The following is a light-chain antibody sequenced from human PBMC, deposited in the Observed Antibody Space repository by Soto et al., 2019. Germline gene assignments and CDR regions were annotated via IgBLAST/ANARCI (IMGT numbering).Light chain of an antibody. CDR2: GAS. J-gene: IGKJ3*01. CDR3: QQYGTSSGT. Sequence: EIVLTQSPGTLSLSPGERATLSCRASQSVSSNYLAWYQQKPGQAPRLLIYGASSRATGIPDRFSGSGSGTDFTLTISRLEPEDFGVYYCQQYGTSSGTFGPGTKVDIK. V-gene: IGKV3-20*01. CDR1: QSVSSNY.